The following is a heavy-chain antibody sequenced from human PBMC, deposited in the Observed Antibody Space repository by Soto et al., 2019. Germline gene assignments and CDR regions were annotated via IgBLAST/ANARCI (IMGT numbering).Heavy chain of an antibody. J-gene: IGHJ4*02. CDR1: GGSIRSCCYS. CDR2: IYHSGST. Sequence: QLQLQESGSGLVKPSQTLSLTCAVSGGSIRSCCYSWNWIRQPPGKGLEWVGYIYHSGSTYSIPSLHSLVTIHADRYKSQFSLKLSSVTAADTAVYYCARGLEVIVATPNWDYWGQGSLVTVSS. D-gene: IGHD2-15*01. V-gene: IGHV4-30-2*01. CDR3: ARGLEVIVATPNWDY.